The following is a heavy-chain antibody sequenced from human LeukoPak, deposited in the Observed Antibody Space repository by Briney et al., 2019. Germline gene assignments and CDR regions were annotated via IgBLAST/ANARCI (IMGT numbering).Heavy chain of an antibody. D-gene: IGHD6-13*01. Sequence: PVASVKVSCKASGYTFTGYYMHWVRQAPGQGLEWMGWINPNSGGTNYAQKFQGRVTMTRDTSISTAHMELSRLRSDDTAVYYCARDRRRTIAAAVASYTYFDPWGQGSLVTVSS. J-gene: IGHJ5*02. CDR2: INPNSGGT. CDR1: GYTFTGYY. CDR3: ARDRRRTIAAAVASYTYFDP. V-gene: IGHV1-2*02.